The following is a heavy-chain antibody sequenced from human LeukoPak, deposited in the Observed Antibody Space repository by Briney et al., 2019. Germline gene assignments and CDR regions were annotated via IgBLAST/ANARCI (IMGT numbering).Heavy chain of an antibody. CDR3: ARDMGWQQFDQ. J-gene: IGHJ4*02. Sequence: GGSLRLSCAASGFTFSSCWMSWVRQAPGKGLERVANIKKDGGETYYMESVKGRFTISRDNARNSLYLQMNSLTVEDTAVYYCARDMGWQQFDQWGQGTLVTVSS. CDR2: IKKDGGET. V-gene: IGHV3-7*01. CDR1: GFTFSSCW. D-gene: IGHD5-24*01.